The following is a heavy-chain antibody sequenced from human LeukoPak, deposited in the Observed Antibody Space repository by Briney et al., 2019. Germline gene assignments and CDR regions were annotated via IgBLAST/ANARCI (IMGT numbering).Heavy chain of an antibody. CDR1: GYTFTSYG. J-gene: IGHJ4*02. V-gene: IGHV1-18*01. Sequence: ASVKLSCKASGYTFTSYGISWVRQAPGQGLEWMAWISGYNGNTNYAQKLQGRVTITTDTSSSTAYMELMSLRSDDTVVYYCARGGLYGRSPDHWGQGTLVLVSS. CDR3: ARGGLYGRSPDH. CDR2: ISGYNGNT. D-gene: IGHD2-8*01.